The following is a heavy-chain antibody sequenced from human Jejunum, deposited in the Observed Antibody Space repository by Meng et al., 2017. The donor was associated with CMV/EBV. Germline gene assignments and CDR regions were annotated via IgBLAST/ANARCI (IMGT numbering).Heavy chain of an antibody. CDR1: GFTVSSDF. J-gene: IGHJ4*02. Sequence: SLKIPCAASGFTVSSDFMSWVRQAPGKGLEWVSLIHGADNTHYTDSVKGRFSISRDNSKNTVYLQMNSLRVDDTAVYYCARGRGAHWGQGTLVTVSS. D-gene: IGHD3-10*01. CDR2: IHGADNT. V-gene: IGHV3-53*01. CDR3: ARGRGAH.